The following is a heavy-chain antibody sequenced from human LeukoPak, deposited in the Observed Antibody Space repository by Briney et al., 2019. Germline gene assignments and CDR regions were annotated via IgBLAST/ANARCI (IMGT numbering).Heavy chain of an antibody. Sequence: SETLSLTCTVSGGSISSYYWSWIRQPPGKGLEWIGYIYYSGSTNYNPSLKSRVTISVDTSKNQFSLKLSSVTAADTAAYYCARASTIFGHFAYWGRGTLVTVSS. J-gene: IGHJ4*02. D-gene: IGHD3-3*01. CDR3: ARASTIFGHFAY. V-gene: IGHV4-59*12. CDR2: IYYSGST. CDR1: GGSISSYY.